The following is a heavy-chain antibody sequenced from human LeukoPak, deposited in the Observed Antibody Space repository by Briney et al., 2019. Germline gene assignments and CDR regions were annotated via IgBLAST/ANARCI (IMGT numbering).Heavy chain of an antibody. J-gene: IGHJ6*02. CDR2: IYSGGST. Sequence: GGSLRLSCAASGFTVSSNYMSWVRQAPGKGLEWVSVIYSGGSTYYADSVKGRFTISRDNSKNTLYLQMNSLRAEDTAVYYCGSRRKSFYGMDVWGQGTTVTVSS. CDR1: GFTVSSNY. CDR3: GSRRKSFYGMDV. V-gene: IGHV3-53*01. D-gene: IGHD1-26*01.